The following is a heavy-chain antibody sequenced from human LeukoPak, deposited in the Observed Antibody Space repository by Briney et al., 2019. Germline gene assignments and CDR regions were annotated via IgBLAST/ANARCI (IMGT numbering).Heavy chain of an antibody. Sequence: GGSLRLSCAASGFIFSSYWMSWVRQAPGKGLEWVTKIKQDGSEKYYADSVKGRFTISRDNAKNSLYLQMDSLRAEDTALYYCAKDPRGSGSYLFDHWGQGTLVTVSS. V-gene: IGHV3-7*03. CDR1: GFIFSSYW. CDR2: IKQDGSEK. D-gene: IGHD3-10*01. J-gene: IGHJ4*02. CDR3: AKDPRGSGSYLFDH.